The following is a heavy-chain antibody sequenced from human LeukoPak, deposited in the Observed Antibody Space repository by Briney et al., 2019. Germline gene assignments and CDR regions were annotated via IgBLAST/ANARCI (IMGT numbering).Heavy chain of an antibody. CDR1: GGSTSSSNW. D-gene: IGHD6-13*01. V-gene: IGHV4-4*02. CDR2: IYHSGST. CDR3: ARERGNTAADGPWFDP. Sequence: SETLSLTCAVSGGSTSSSNWWSWVRQPPGKGLEWIGEIYHSGSTNYNPSLKSRVTISVDKSKNQFSLKLSSVTAADTAVYYCARERGNTAADGPWFDPWGQGTLVTVSS. J-gene: IGHJ5*02.